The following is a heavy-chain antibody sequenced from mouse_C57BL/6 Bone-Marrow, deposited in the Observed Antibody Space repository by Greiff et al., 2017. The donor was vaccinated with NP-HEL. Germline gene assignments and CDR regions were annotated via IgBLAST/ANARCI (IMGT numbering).Heavy chain of an antibody. V-gene: IGHV5-4*03. D-gene: IGHD1-1*01. CDR3: ARAPGSQYYFDY. J-gene: IGHJ2*01. CDR2: ISDGGSYT. Sequence: DVMLVESGGGLVKPGGSLKLSCAASGFTFSSYAMSWVRQTPEKRLEWVATISDGGSYTYYPDNVKGRFTISRDNAKNNLYLQMSHLKSEDTAMYYCARAPGSQYYFDYWGQGTTLTVSS. CDR1: GFTFSSYA.